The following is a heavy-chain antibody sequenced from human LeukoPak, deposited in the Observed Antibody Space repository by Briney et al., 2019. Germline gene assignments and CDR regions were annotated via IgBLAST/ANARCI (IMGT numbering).Heavy chain of an antibody. J-gene: IGHJ4*02. D-gene: IGHD2-21*02. Sequence: GRSLSLSCAASGFTFSSYAMHWGRQAPGKGLEWVAVISYDGSNKYYADSVKGRFTISRDNSKNTLYLQMNSLRAEDTAVYYCARERSSVVTDPRGFDYWGQGTLVTVSS. V-gene: IGHV3-30-3*01. CDR3: ARERSSVVTDPRGFDY. CDR1: GFTFSSYA. CDR2: ISYDGSNK.